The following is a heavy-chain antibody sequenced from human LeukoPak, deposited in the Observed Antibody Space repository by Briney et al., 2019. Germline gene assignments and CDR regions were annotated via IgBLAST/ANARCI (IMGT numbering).Heavy chain of an antibody. Sequence: GGSLRLSCAASGFTFSSYGMHWVRQAPGKGLEWVAVISYDGSNKYYADSVKGRFTISRDNSKNTLYLQMNSLRAEDTAVYYCAKAYYDSSGIDYWGQGTLVTVSS. V-gene: IGHV3-30*18. CDR3: AKAYYDSSGIDY. J-gene: IGHJ4*02. D-gene: IGHD3-22*01. CDR2: ISYDGSNK. CDR1: GFTFSSYG.